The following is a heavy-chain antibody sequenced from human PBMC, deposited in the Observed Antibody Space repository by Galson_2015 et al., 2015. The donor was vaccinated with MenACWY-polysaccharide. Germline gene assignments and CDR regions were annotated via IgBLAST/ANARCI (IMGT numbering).Heavy chain of an antibody. V-gene: IGHV4-31*03. D-gene: IGHD5-12*01. CDR2: IYYTALT. CDR3: AREPPDSGYTRKSLDI. CDR1: GASINSGGYF. Sequence: TLSLTCTVSGASINSGGYFWSWIRQHPGKGLEWIGNIYYTALTDYNPSLRSRITISVDTSRNQFSLNLTSVTAADTAVYYCAREPPDSGYTRKSLDIWGQGTMVTVSA. J-gene: IGHJ3*02.